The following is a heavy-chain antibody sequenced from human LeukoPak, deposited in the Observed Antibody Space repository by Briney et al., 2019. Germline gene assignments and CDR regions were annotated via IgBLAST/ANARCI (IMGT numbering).Heavy chain of an antibody. J-gene: IGHJ5*02. CDR1: GLTFRSYS. CDR2: ICGSGGST. CDR3: AKAPIVVVTAEKNCFDP. V-gene: IGHV3-23*01. D-gene: IGHD2-21*02. Sequence: GGSLTLFCAASGLTFRSYSMMWVRQAPGEGREGVSDICGSGGSTCYADSVKGRFTISRDNSKNTLYLQMNSLRTEDTAVYYCAKAPIVVVTAEKNCFDPWGQGTLVTVSS.